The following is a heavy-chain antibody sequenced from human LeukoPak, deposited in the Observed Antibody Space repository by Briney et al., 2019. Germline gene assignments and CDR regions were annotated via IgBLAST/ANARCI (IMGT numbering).Heavy chain of an antibody. CDR2: IYYSGST. J-gene: IGHJ4*02. V-gene: IGHV4-59*01. CDR1: GGSISSYY. Sequence: KPSETLSLTCTVSGGSISSYYWSWIRQPPGKGLEWIGYIYYSGSTNYNPSLKSRVTISVDTSKNQFSLKLSSVTAADTAVYYCARDRGWGYFDYWGQGTLVTVSS. D-gene: IGHD7-27*01. CDR3: ARDRGWGYFDY.